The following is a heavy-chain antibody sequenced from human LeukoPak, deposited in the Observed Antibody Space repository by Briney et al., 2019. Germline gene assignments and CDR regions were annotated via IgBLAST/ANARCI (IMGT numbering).Heavy chain of an antibody. CDR1: GGSVSTSDYY. CDR2: IFHNGKT. Sequence: SETLSLTCTVSGGSVSTSDYYWGWIRQTPGKGLEWIGDIFHNGKTNYNPSLKGRVTISIDTSNNQFSLRLPSVTAADTVVFYCARENSGSYREFDYWGQGTLVTVSS. D-gene: IGHD1-26*01. V-gene: IGHV4-39*07. J-gene: IGHJ4*02. CDR3: ARENSGSYREFDY.